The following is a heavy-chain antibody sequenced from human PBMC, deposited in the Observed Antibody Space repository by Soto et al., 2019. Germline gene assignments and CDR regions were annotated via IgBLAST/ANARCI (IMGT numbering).Heavy chain of an antibody. CDR1: GFSLRTRGVA. Sequence: QITLKESGPTLVKPTQTLTLTCTFSGFSLRTRGVAVGWFRQPAGKALEWLALIYWDEDKWYSPSLKSRLTIADDTSKSQVVLTMTNVDPVDTATYYCAHRPRGYAYYFDYWGQGILVTVSS. J-gene: IGHJ4*02. CDR3: AHRPRGYAYYFDY. CDR2: IYWDEDK. V-gene: IGHV2-5*02. D-gene: IGHD5-12*01.